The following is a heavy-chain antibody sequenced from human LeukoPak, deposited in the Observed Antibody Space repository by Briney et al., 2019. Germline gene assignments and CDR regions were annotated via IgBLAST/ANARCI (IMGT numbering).Heavy chain of an antibody. D-gene: IGHD3-10*01. CDR2: ILPDGRDT. CDR3: SGRYGPGPV. Sequence: GASVKVSCKASGYTFAVHHIHWVRQAPGQGLEWMGWILPDGRDTKYSQKFQDRMTLTTDTSTNTAYMELSRLKPDDTAVYYCSGRYGPGPVWGQGTLISASP. V-gene: IGHV1-2*02. J-gene: IGHJ4*02. CDR1: GYTFAVHH.